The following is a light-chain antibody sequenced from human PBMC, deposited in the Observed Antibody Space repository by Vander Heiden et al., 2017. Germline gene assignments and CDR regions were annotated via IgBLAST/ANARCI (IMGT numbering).Light chain of an antibody. J-gene: IGKJ2*02. CDR3: QQYDKLPPRCT. Sequence: DIQMTQSPSSLSASVGNRVTIPGLARQDMSNYLNWYQQKPGKAPKLLIYDASNLETGVPSRFSGSGSGTDFTFTISSLQPEDIATYYCQQYDKLPPRCTFGQGTKLEIK. CDR2: DAS. CDR1: QDMSNY. V-gene: IGKV1-33*01.